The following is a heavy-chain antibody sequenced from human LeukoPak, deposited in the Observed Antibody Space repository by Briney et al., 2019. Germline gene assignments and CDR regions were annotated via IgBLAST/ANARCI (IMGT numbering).Heavy chain of an antibody. V-gene: IGHV1-69*05. Sequence: GASVKVSCEASGGTFSSYAISWVRQAPGQGLEWMGGIIPIFGTANYAQKFQGRVTITRDTPASTAYMELSSLRSEDTAVYYCARDRGDGFLGGYNWFDPWGQGTLVTVSS. J-gene: IGHJ5*02. D-gene: IGHD3-10*01. CDR3: ARDRGDGFLGGYNWFDP. CDR2: IIPIFGTA. CDR1: GGTFSSYA.